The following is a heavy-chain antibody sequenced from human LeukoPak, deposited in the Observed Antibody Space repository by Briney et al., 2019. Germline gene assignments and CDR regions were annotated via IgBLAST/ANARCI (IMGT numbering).Heavy chain of an antibody. CDR1: GFTFSSYA. V-gene: IGHV3-23*01. CDR3: AKGLYSNYGPAVC. D-gene: IGHD4-11*01. CDR2: INGGGVNT. Sequence: PGGSLRLSCAASGFTFSSYAMHWVRQAPGKGLEWVSTINGGGVNTHYADSVGGRFTISRDNSKNTLFLQMNSLRDEDTAVYYGAKGLYSNYGPAVCWGQGHRVNV. J-gene: IGHJ4*02.